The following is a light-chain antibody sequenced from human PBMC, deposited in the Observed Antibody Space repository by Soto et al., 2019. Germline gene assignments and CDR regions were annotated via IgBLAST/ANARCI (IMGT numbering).Light chain of an antibody. CDR2: GAS. CDR3: QQYSNRYT. Sequence: EIVMTQSPATLSVSPGERATLSCRASQSVSSSLAWYQHKPGQAPRLLIYGASIRATDIPGRFSGSGSGTEFTLTISSLQSEDFAAYYCQQYSNRYTFGQGTKLEIK. J-gene: IGKJ2*01. V-gene: IGKV3D-15*01. CDR1: QSVSSS.